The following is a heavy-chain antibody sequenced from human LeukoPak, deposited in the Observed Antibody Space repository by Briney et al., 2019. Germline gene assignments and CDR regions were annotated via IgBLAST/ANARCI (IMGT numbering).Heavy chain of an antibody. CDR1: GGAFSSYA. CDR2: IIPIFGTA. J-gene: IGHJ1*01. D-gene: IGHD2-2*01. V-gene: IGHV1-69*13. Sequence: SVKVSCKASGGAFSSYAISWVRQAPGQGLEWMGGIIPIFGTANYAQKFQGRVTITADESTSTAYMELSSLRSEDTAVYYCARVIQLPNEYFQHWGQGTLVTVTS. CDR3: ARVIQLPNEYFQH.